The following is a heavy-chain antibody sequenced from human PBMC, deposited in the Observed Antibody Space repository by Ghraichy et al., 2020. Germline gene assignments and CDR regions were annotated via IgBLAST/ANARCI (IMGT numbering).Heavy chain of an antibody. CDR2: VNQSGST. CDR1: GGSFSGHY. D-gene: IGHD3-3*02. V-gene: IGHV4-34*01. Sequence: LSLTCAVYGGSFSGHYWSWIRQPPGKGLEWIGEVNQSGSTNYNPSLKSRVTISVGTSKNQFSLNLRSVTAADTAVYYCARGAHSRHFYIDVWGRGTTVTVSS. CDR3: ARGAHSRHFYIDV. J-gene: IGHJ6*03.